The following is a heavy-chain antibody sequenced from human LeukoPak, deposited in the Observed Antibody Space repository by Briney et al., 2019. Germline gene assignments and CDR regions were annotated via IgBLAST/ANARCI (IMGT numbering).Heavy chain of an antibody. CDR2: INPKTDDK. Sequence: GASVTVSCTASGYTFIDYYLHWGRQAPGQGLEWMGWINPKTDDKEYAEKFQGRVTMTRDTSISTAYVELYSLRSDDTAVYYCTTACEPGSGYRHNYHWGQGTLVTVSS. J-gene: IGHJ4*02. CDR1: GYTFIDYY. V-gene: IGHV1-2*02. CDR3: TTACEPGSGYRHNYH. D-gene: IGHD3-22*01.